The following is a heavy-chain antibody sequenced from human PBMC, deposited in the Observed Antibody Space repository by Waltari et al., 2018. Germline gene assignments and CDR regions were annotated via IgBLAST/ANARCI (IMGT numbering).Heavy chain of an antibody. CDR2: IYYSGGT. V-gene: IGHV4-59*11. CDR1: GGSISGHY. Sequence: QVRLQESGPGLVKPSETLSLICTVSGGSISGHYWSWIRQPPGKGLEWIGYIYYSGGTNYNPSLKSRLTISVDTSKNQVSLVLTSVTATDTAVYYCGRGGYASGWYFLDPWGQGILVTVSS. CDR3: GRGGYASGWYFLDP. D-gene: IGHD6-19*01. J-gene: IGHJ5*02.